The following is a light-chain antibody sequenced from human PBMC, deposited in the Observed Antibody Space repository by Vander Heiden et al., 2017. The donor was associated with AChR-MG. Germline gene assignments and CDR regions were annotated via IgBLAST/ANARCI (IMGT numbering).Light chain of an antibody. J-gene: IGKJ5*01. Sequence: DIQITQSPSSLSASVGDRVTITCQASQDVSNYLNWYQQKPGKAPKLLIYDASNLETGVPSRFSGSGSGTDFTFTISSLQPEDIATYYCQQYDNRSTFGQGTRLEIK. CDR1: QDVSNY. V-gene: IGKV1-33*01. CDR2: DAS. CDR3: QQYDNRST.